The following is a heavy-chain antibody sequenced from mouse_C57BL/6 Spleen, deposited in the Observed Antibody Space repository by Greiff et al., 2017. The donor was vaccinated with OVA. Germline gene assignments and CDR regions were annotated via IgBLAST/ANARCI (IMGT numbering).Heavy chain of an antibody. V-gene: IGHV3-6*01. Sequence: EVQLVESGPGLVKPSQSLSLTCSVTGYSITSGYYWNWIRQFPGNKLEWMGYISYDGSNNYNPSLKNRISITRDTSKNQFFLKLNSVTTEDTATYYCASDGYYKYFDVWGTGTTVTVSS. CDR3: ASDGYYKYFDV. CDR2: ISYDGSN. D-gene: IGHD2-3*01. J-gene: IGHJ1*03. CDR1: GYSITSGYY.